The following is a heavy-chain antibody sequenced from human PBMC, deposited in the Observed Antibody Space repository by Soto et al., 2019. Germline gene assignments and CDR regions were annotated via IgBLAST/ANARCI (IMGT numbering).Heavy chain of an antibody. CDR2: IIPVFGTA. J-gene: IGHJ6*02. V-gene: IGHV1-69*13. CDR3: ARPQGELLKGSMDV. D-gene: IGHD1-7*01. Sequence: SVKVSCKASGGTFSSYAISWVRQAPGQGLEWMGGIIPVFGTANYAQKFQGRVTITADESTSTAYMELSSLRSEDTAVYYCARPQGELLKGSMDVWGQGTTVTVSS. CDR1: GGTFSSYA.